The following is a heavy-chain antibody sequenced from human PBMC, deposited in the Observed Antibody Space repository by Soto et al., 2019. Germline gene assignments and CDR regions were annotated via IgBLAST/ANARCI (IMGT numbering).Heavy chain of an antibody. CDR3: ARSGSYYPARNWGGP. Sequence: QIELVQSGAEMKNPGASVKVSCKASGYTFTSYGIIWVRQAPGQGLEWMGWISGFNDDTNLAQRFQGRSTVTRDTSTSTAYMELRSLKSDNTAVYYCARSGSYYPARNWGGPWGQGTLVTVSS. D-gene: IGHD3-10*01. V-gene: IGHV1-18*01. CDR1: GYTFTSYG. CDR2: ISGFNDDT. J-gene: IGHJ5*02.